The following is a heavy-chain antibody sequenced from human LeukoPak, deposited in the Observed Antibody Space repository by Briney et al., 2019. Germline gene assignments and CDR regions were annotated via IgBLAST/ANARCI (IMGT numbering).Heavy chain of an antibody. CDR2: IYYSGST. CDR3: ARDGRYGDYLDY. D-gene: IGHD4-17*01. CDR1: GGSISSYY. V-gene: IGHV4-59*01. Sequence: SETLSLTCTVSGGSISSYYWSWIRQPPGKGLEWIGYIYYSGSTNYNPSLKSRVTISVDTSKNQFSLKLSSVTAADTAVYYCARDGRYGDYLDYWGQGTLVTVSS. J-gene: IGHJ4*02.